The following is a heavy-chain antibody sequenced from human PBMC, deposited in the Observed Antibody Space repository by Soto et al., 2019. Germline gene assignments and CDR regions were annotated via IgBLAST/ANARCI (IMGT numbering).Heavy chain of an antibody. CDR2: VNSGGTTK. D-gene: IGHD2-2*01. J-gene: IGHJ4*02. Sequence: PGGSLRLSCAASGFTFSAYSMNWVRQAPGKGLEWVSYVNSGGTTKYYAGSVKGRFTISRDNAQNSLYLQMNSLRAEDTAIYYCAGMSSSVSPGCWGQGTLVTVSS. V-gene: IGHV3-48*01. CDR1: GFTFSAYS. CDR3: AGMSSSVSPGC.